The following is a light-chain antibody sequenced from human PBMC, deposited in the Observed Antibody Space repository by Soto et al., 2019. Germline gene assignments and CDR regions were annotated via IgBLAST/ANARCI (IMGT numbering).Light chain of an antibody. CDR3: EQTYSTPVT. V-gene: IGKV2-28*01. CDR2: LGS. CDR1: HSLLHSNGYNY. Sequence: DIVMTHFPLSLPVTPGEPASISCSSSHSLLHSNGYNYLDWYLQKPGQSPQLLIYLGSNRASGVPDRFSGSGSGTEFTLTISSLQPEDFAIYYCEQTYSTPVTFGQGTRLEIK. J-gene: IGKJ5*01.